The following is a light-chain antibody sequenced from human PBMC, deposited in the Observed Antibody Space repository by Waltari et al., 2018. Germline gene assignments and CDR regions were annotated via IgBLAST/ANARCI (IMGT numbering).Light chain of an antibody. CDR3: QSVDITSTWV. CDR1: ALPSQY. J-gene: IGLJ3*02. Sequence: SFELTQPPSVSVSPGQTATITCSGDALPSQYVSWYHQKPGQAPVLLIYEDDKRPSGIPERFSGSTSGTTVTLTITGVQAEDEADYYCQSVDITSTWVFGGGTQLTVL. V-gene: IGLV3-25*03. CDR2: EDD.